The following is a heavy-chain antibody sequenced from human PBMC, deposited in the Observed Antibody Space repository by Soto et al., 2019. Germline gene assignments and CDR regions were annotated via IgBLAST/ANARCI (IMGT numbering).Heavy chain of an antibody. CDR1: GGSISSSSYY. Sequence: SETLSLTCTVSGGSISSSSYYWGWIRQPPGKGLEWIGSIYYSGSTYYNPSLKSRVTISVDISKSQFSLRLTSVTAADTAVYYCAMYNAASATYYFDFWGQGALVTVSS. D-gene: IGHD6-13*01. V-gene: IGHV4-39*07. CDR3: AMYNAASATYYFDF. CDR2: IYYSGST. J-gene: IGHJ4*02.